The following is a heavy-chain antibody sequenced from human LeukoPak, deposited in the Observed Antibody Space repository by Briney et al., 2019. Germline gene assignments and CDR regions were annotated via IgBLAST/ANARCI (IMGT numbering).Heavy chain of an antibody. CDR1: GFTVSSNS. D-gene: IGHD4-17*01. CDR3: ARDRLHYGEYEKTFDY. J-gene: IGHJ4*02. Sequence: PGGSLRLSCTVSGFTVSSNSMSWVRQAPGKGLEWVSYISHSSSTIYYADSVKGRFTISRDNAKKSLYLQMNSLRAEDSAVYYCARDRLHYGEYEKTFDYWGQGTLVTVSS. CDR2: ISHSSSTI. V-gene: IGHV3-48*01.